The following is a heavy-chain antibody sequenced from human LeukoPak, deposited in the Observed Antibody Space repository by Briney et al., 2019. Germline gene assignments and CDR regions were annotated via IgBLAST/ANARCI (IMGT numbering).Heavy chain of an antibody. J-gene: IGHJ4*02. Sequence: GGSLRLSCAASGFTFSSYAMSWVRQAPGKGLEWVSAISGSGGSTYYADSVKGRFTISRDNSKNTLYLQMNSLRAEDTAVYYCAKVLYDSSGYPGEFDYWGQGTLVTISS. CDR2: ISGSGGST. CDR1: GFTFSSYA. V-gene: IGHV3-23*01. D-gene: IGHD3-22*01. CDR3: AKVLYDSSGYPGEFDY.